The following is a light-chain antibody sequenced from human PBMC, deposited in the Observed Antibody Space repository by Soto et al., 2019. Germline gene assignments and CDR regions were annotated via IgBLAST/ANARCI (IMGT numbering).Light chain of an antibody. CDR3: QQYGTSTT. J-gene: IGKJ1*01. Sequence: IVLTQSPGTLFLSPGERATLSCRASQNIGTYLAWYQQKPGQAPSLLIFGASTRANGVPDRFSGSGSRTDFTLTIRRLEPEDFAVYYCQQYGTSTTFGQGTKVDNK. CDR1: QNIGTY. V-gene: IGKV3-20*01. CDR2: GAS.